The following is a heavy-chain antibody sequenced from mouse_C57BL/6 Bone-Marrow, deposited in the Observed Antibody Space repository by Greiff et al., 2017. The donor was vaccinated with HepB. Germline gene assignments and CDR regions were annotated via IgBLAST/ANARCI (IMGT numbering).Heavy chain of an antibody. CDR2: IDPENGDT. J-gene: IGHJ2*01. D-gene: IGHD1-1*01. V-gene: IGHV14-4*01. Sequence: VQLQQSGAELVRPGASVKLSCTASGFNIKDAYMNWVKQRPEQGLEWIGWIDPENGDTEYASKFQGKATITADTSSNTAYLQLSSLTSEDTAVYYCTTWGTTVVASCDYWGQGTTLTVSS. CDR3: TTWGTTVVASCDY. CDR1: GFNIKDAY.